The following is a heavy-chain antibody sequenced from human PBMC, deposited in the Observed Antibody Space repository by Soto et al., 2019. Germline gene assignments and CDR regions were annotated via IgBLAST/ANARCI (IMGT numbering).Heavy chain of an antibody. CDR2: IIPFLGVT. V-gene: IGHV1-69*08. J-gene: IGHJ4*02. CDR1: GGTFIPYT. D-gene: IGHD1-26*01. Sequence: QVHLVQSGAEVKKPGSSVKVSCKASGGTFIPYTINWVRQAPGQGLELMGRIIPFLGVTNHAQKFQDRVTITPDKPTSTAYVEFRSMRSQDPAVYYCTRDWDSSVSTRELGGHWGQGTLVTVSS. CDR3: TRDWDSSVSTRELGGH.